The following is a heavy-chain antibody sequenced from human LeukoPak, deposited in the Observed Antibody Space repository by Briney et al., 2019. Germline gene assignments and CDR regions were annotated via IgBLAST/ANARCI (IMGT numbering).Heavy chain of an antibody. D-gene: IGHD3-9*01. CDR2: IKQDGSEK. V-gene: IGHV3-7*01. J-gene: IGHJ4*02. Sequence: PGGSLRLSCAASGFTFSNYWMSWVRQAPGKVLEWVANIKQDGSEKYYVDSVKGRFTISRDNAKNSLYLQMNSLRAEDTAVYYCAKESRLYGTIFYWGQGTLVTVSS. CDR1: GFTFSNYW. CDR3: AKESRLYGTIFY.